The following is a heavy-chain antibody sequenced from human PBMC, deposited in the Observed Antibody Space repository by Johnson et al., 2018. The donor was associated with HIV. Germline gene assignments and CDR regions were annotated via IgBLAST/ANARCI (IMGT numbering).Heavy chain of an antibody. J-gene: IGHJ3*02. V-gene: IGHV3-66*01. Sequence: VQLVESGGGLVKPGGSLRLSCVASGFSFSDYYMSWVRQAPGKGLEWVSVIYTGGSTYYADSMKGRFTISRDTSKNTLYLQMNSLRAGDTAVYYCARVGGYRAFDIWGQGTMVTVSS. CDR1: GFSFSDYY. CDR2: IYTGGST. D-gene: IGHD5-18*01. CDR3: ARVGGYRAFDI.